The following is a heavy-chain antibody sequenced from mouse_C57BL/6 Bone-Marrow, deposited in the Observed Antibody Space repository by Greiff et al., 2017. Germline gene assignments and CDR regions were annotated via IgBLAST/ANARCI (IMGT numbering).Heavy chain of an antibody. Sequence: DVKLVESGGGLVKPGGSLKLSCAASGFTFSDYGMHWVRQAPEKGLEWVAYISSGSSTIYYADTVKGRFTISRDNAKNTLFLQMTSLRSEDTAMYYCARSYYGSSRYFDVWGTGTTVTVSS. CDR3: ARSYYGSSRYFDV. V-gene: IGHV5-17*01. CDR1: GFTFSDYG. CDR2: ISSGSSTI. J-gene: IGHJ1*03. D-gene: IGHD1-1*01.